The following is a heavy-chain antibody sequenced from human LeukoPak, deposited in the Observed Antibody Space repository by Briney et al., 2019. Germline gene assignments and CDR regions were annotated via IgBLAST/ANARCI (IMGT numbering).Heavy chain of an antibody. CDR1: GYTFTSYW. V-gene: IGHV5-51*01. CDR2: IYPGDSDT. Sequence: ESLTISCKGSGYTFTSYWIGWVRQMPGKGLEWMGIIYPGDSDTRYSPSFQGQVTTSADQSISPADLQWSSPKASDTAMYYCAKVQYYYDRSAVRDGFDYWGQGTLVTVSS. J-gene: IGHJ4*02. D-gene: IGHD3-22*01. CDR3: AKVQYYYDRSAVRDGFDY.